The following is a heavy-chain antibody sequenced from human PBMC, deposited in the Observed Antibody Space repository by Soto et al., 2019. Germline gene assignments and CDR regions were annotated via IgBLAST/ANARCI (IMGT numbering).Heavy chain of an antibody. Sequence: PSETLSLTCTVSGGSIISGDYYWSWIRQPPGKGLEWIGEINHSGSTNYNPSLKSRVTISVDTSKNQFSLKLSSVTAADTAVYYCAREILRAGGSGIDYWGQGTLVTVSS. D-gene: IGHD3-10*01. J-gene: IGHJ4*02. CDR1: GGSIISGDYY. CDR3: AREILRAGGSGIDY. V-gene: IGHV4-39*07. CDR2: INHSGST.